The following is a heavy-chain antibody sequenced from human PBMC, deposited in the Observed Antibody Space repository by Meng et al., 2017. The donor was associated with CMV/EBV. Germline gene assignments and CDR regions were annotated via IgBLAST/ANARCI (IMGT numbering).Heavy chain of an antibody. D-gene: IGHD3-3*01. J-gene: IGHJ6*02. CDR3: AKALNDFWSGYYTGLYYYYGMDV. CDR2: ISGSGGST. V-gene: IGHV3-23*01. Sequence: GGSLRLSCAASGFTFSSYAMSWVRQAPGKGLEWVSAISGSGGSTYYADSVKGRFTISRDNSKNTLYLQMNSLRAEDTAVYYCAKALNDFWSGYYTGLYYYYGMDVWGQGTTVTVSS. CDR1: GFTFSSYA.